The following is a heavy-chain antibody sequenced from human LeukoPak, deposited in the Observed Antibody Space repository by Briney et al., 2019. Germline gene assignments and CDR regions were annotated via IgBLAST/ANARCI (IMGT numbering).Heavy chain of an antibody. D-gene: IGHD6-13*01. J-gene: IGHJ5*02. V-gene: IGHV1-18*01. Sequence: APVKVSCKASGYTFTRYGISWVRQAAGHGVEWMGWISAYNGNTNYAQNLQGRVTMTTDTSKSTAYMEQRSLRSDDTAVDYCARDHSAAGFENWFDPWGQGTLVTVSS. CDR3: ARDHSAAGFENWFDP. CDR1: GYTFTRYG. CDR2: ISAYNGNT.